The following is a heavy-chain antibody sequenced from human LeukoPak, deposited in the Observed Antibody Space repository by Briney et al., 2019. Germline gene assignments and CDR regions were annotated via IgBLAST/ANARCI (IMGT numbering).Heavy chain of an antibody. V-gene: IGHV3-23*01. CDR3: AKDDAWLQYND. J-gene: IGHJ4*02. CDR1: GFTFSSYG. D-gene: IGHD5-24*01. CDR2: ISGSGGST. Sequence: GTLRLSCAASGFTFSSYGMSWVRQAPGKGLEWVSAISGSGGSTYYADSVKGRFTVSRDNSKNTLYLQINSLRDEDTAVYYCAKDDAWLQYNDWGQGTLVTVSS.